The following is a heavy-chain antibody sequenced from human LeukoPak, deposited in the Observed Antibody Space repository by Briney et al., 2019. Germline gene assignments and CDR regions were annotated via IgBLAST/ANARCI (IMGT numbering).Heavy chain of an antibody. CDR2: IKQDGSEK. CDR3: AKGGRGNGEVY. V-gene: IGHV3-7*03. CDR1: GFTFSSYW. D-gene: IGHD2-8*01. Sequence: GGSLRLSCAVSGFTFSSYWMNWVRQAPGKGLEWVANIKQDGSEKNYVDSVKGRFTISRDNAKSSIFLQMNDLRAEDTAVYYCAKGGRGNGEVYWGQGTLVTVSS. J-gene: IGHJ4*02.